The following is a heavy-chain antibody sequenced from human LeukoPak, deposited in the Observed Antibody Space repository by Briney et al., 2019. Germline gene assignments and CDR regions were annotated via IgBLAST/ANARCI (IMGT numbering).Heavy chain of an antibody. CDR3: ARGDRPGEDGYNNGVDY. CDR2: ISNSSSYI. J-gene: IGHJ4*02. D-gene: IGHD5-24*01. V-gene: IGHV3-21*01. CDR1: GFTFSSYS. Sequence: PGGSLRLSCAASGFTFSSYSMNWVRQAPGKGLEWVSFISNSSSYIYYADSVKGRFTISRDNAKNSLYLQMNSLRVEDTAVYYCARGDRPGEDGYNNGVDYWGQGTLVTVSS.